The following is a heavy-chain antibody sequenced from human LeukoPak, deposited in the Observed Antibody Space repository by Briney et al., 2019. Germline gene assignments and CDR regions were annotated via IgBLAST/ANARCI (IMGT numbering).Heavy chain of an antibody. V-gene: IGHV4-39*01. CDR2: IYYSGST. J-gene: IGHJ4*02. CDR1: GGSISSSSYY. CDR3: ARHVDSSGYWRD. Sequence: SETLSLTCTVSGGSISSSSYYWGWIRQPPGKGLEWIGSIYYSGSTYYNPSLKSRVTTSVDTSKNQFSLKLSSVTAADTAVYYCARHVDSSGYWRDWGQGTLVTVSS. D-gene: IGHD3-22*01.